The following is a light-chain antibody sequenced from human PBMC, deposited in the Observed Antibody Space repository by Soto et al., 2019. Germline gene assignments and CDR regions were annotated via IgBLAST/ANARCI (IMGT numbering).Light chain of an antibody. CDR3: QQYDDLPWT. CDR2: DAS. Sequence: DIQMTQSPSSQSASVGDRVTITCQASQDISKYVSWYQQKPGKAPKLLINDASNLETGVPSRFSGSGSGTEFTFTISSLQPEDIATYYCQQYDDLPWTFGQGTKVDIK. CDR1: QDISKY. J-gene: IGKJ1*01. V-gene: IGKV1-33*01.